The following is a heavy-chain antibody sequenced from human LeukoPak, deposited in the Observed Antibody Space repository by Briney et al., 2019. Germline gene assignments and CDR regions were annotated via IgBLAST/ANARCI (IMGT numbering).Heavy chain of an antibody. CDR3: ARERIFGRGWFDP. Sequence: ASVKVSCKASGYTFTGYYMHWVRQAPGQGLEWTGWINPNSGGTNHAQKFQGRVTMTRDTSISTAYMELSRLRSDDTAVYYCARERIFGRGWFDPWGQGTLVTVSS. CDR2: INPNSGGT. CDR1: GYTFTGYY. D-gene: IGHD2-15*01. V-gene: IGHV1-2*02. J-gene: IGHJ5*02.